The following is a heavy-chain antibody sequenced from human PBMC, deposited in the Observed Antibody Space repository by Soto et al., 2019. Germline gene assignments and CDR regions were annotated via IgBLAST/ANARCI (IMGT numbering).Heavy chain of an antibody. J-gene: IGHJ4*02. CDR3: VRTSLVVAAATREDY. CDR1: GFTFSSYW. D-gene: IGHD2-15*01. Sequence: EVQLVESGGGLVQPGGSLRLSCAASGFTFSSYWMHWVRQAPGKGLVWVSRINSDGSSTSYADSVKRRFTISRDNAKNTLYLQMNSLRAEDTAVYYSVRTSLVVAAATREDYWGQGTLVTVSS. V-gene: IGHV3-74*01. CDR2: INSDGSST.